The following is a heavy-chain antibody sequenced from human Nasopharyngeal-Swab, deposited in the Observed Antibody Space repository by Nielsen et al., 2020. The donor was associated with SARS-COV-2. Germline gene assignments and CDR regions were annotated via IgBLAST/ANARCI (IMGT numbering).Heavy chain of an antibody. CDR1: GYTFSSYA. Sequence: GESLKISCEASGYTFSSYAMHWGRQAPGKGLEWVAVISYDGSKKYYADSVKGRFTISRDNSKNTLYLQMNSLRAEDTAVYYCARDQGSSWYTYYYYYGMDVWGQGTTVTVSS. D-gene: IGHD6-13*01. J-gene: IGHJ6*02. V-gene: IGHV3-30-3*01. CDR3: ARDQGSSWYTYYYYYGMDV. CDR2: ISYDGSKK.